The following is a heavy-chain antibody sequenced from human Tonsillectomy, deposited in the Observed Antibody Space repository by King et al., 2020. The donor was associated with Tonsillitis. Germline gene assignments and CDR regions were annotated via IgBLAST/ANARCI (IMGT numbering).Heavy chain of an antibody. V-gene: IGHV2-70*01. CDR2: IDWDDDK. CDR3: ARIREIEVVPAAKSYDYYGMDV. CDR1: GFSLSTSGMC. J-gene: IGHJ6*02. D-gene: IGHD2-2*01. Sequence: TLKESGPALVKPTQTLTLTCTFSGFSLSTSGMCVSWIRQPPGKALEWLALIDWDDDKYYSTSLKTRLTISKDTSKNQVVLTMTNMDPVDTATYYCARIREIEVVPAAKSYDYYGMDVWGQGTTVTVSS.